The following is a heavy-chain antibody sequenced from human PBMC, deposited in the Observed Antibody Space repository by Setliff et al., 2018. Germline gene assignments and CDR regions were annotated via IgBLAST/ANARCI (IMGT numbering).Heavy chain of an antibody. CDR1: GYAFITFG. CDR2: MSPVYGIA. J-gene: IGHJ4*02. D-gene: IGHD3-3*01. Sequence: ASVKVSCKTSGYAFITFGMSWVRQAPGQGLEWMGWMSPVYGIANYARKFQGRVTLTADTSTTTAYLELKSLRSDDTAVYYCARSWRAGALNHFDYWGQGSRVTVSS. V-gene: IGHV1-18*01. CDR3: ARSWRAGALNHFDY.